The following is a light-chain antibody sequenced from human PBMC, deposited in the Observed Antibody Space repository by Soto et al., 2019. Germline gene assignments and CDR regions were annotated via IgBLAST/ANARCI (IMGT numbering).Light chain of an antibody. Sequence: EIVLTQSPGTLSLSPGERATLSCRASQSVSSSYLAWYQQKPGQAPRLLIYGASSNATGIPDRFSGSGSGTDFTLTISRLEPEDFAVYYCQQYGSSPLTFGQGTKVDIK. CDR1: QSVSSSY. CDR2: GAS. CDR3: QQYGSSPLT. V-gene: IGKV3-20*01. J-gene: IGKJ1*01.